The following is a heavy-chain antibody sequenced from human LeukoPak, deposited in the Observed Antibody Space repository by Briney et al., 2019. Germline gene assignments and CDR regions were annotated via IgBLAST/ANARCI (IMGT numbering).Heavy chain of an antibody. CDR3: ARLPGYSCAHDAFDI. Sequence: PSETLSLTCAVYGGSFSGYYWSWIRQPPGKGLEWIGEINHSGSTNYNPSLKSRVTISVDTSKNQFSLKLSSVTAADTAVYYCARLPGYSCAHDAFDIWGQGTMVTVSS. J-gene: IGHJ3*02. V-gene: IGHV4-34*01. D-gene: IGHD5-18*01. CDR2: INHSGST. CDR1: GGSFSGYY.